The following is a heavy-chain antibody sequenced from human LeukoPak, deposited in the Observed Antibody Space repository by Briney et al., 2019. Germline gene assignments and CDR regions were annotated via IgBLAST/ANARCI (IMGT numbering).Heavy chain of an antibody. CDR2: INAGNGNT. D-gene: IGHD6-19*01. V-gene: IGHV1-3*01. CDR3: ARFPYSSGWYVDAFDI. J-gene: IGHJ3*02. Sequence: GASVKVSCKASGYTFTSYAMHWVRQAPGQRLEWMGWINAGNGNTKYSQKFQGRVTITRDTSASTAYMELSSLRSEDTAVYYCARFPYSSGWYVDAFDIWGQGTMVTVSS. CDR1: GYTFTSYA.